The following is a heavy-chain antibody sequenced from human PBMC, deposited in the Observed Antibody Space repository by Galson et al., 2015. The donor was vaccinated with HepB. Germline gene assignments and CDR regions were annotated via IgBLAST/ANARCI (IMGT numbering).Heavy chain of an antibody. J-gene: IGHJ5*02. V-gene: IGHV1-46*01. CDR2: INPNDNTK. D-gene: IGHD3-16*01. Sequence: SVKVSWKASGYTFTSYYIHWVRQAPGQGLEWMGIINPNDNTKSYARKFQGRVTMTRDTSTSTVYMDLSSLRSEDTAVYYCARPYPPSGFDPWGQGTLVTVSS. CDR1: GYTFTSYY. CDR3: ARPYPPSGFDP.